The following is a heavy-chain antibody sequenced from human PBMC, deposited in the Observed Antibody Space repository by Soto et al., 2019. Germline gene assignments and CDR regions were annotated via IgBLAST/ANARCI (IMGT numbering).Heavy chain of an antibody. CDR2: INPSGGST. D-gene: IGHD2-2*01. J-gene: IGHJ4*02. CDR3: ARACTGFRYCSSTSCKVIGPFFDY. CDR1: GYTFTGYY. V-gene: IGHV1-46*01. Sequence: ASVKVSCKASGYTFTGYYMHWVRQAPGQGLEWMGIINPSGGSTSYAQKFQVRVTMTRDTSTSTVYMELSSLRSEDTAVYYCARACTGFRYCSSTSCKVIGPFFDYWGQGTLVTVSS.